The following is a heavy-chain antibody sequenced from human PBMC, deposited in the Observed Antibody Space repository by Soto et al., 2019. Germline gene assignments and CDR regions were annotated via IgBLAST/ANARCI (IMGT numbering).Heavy chain of an antibody. D-gene: IGHD3-16*01. V-gene: IGHV3-23*01. J-gene: IGHJ3*02. Sequence: GGSLRLSCAASGVTFSSYAMSWVRQAPGKGLEWVSAISGSGGSTYYADSVKGRFTISRDNSKNTLYLQMNSLRAEDTAVYYCAKGNDYVKLIDAFDIWGQGTMVTVSS. CDR1: GVTFSSYA. CDR2: ISGSGGST. CDR3: AKGNDYVKLIDAFDI.